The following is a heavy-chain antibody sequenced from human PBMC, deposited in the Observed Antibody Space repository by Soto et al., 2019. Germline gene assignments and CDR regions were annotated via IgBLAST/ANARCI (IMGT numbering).Heavy chain of an antibody. CDR2: ISYDGSNK. Sequence: GGSLRLSCAASGFTFSSYGMHWVRQAPGKGLEWVAVISYDGSNKYYADSVKGRFTISRDNSKNTLYLQMNSLRAEDTAVYYCAKDPSGRYAPYWFDPWGQGTLVTVSS. CDR3: AKDPSGRYAPYWFDP. D-gene: IGHD1-26*01. V-gene: IGHV3-30*18. CDR1: GFTFSSYG. J-gene: IGHJ5*02.